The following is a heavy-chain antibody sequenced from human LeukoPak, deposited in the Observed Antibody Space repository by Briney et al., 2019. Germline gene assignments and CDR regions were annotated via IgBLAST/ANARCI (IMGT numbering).Heavy chain of an antibody. D-gene: IGHD6-19*01. CDR2: VFTNGDT. J-gene: IGHJ5*02. V-gene: IGHV4-61*02. CDR3: ARGRAGRLSASNWFDP. Sequence: SQTLSLTCRVSGDSLNSGNFYWTWIRQPAGKGLEWIGRVFTNGDTSYNPSLKSRVTIFLDSSQNHFSLRLSSVAATDTAVYYCARGRAGRLSASNWFDPWGHGTLVTVSS. CDR1: GDSLNSGNFY.